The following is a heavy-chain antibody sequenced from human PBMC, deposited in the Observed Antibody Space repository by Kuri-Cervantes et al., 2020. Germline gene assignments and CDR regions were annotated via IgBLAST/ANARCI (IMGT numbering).Heavy chain of an antibody. CDR2: ISWNSGSI. D-gene: IGHD1-1*01. J-gene: IGHJ4*02. CDR3: ARGYSQGGY. V-gene: IGHV3-9*01. Sequence: SLKISCAASGFTFDDYAMHWVRQAPGKGLEWASGISWNSGSIGYADSVKGRFTISRDNANNSLYLQMNSLRAEDTAVYYCARGYSQGGYWGQGTLVTVSS. CDR1: GFTFDDYA.